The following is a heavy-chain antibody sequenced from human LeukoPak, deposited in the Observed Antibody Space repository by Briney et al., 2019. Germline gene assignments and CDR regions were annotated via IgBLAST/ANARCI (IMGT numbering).Heavy chain of an antibody. Sequence: SETLSLTCTVSGGSISSYHWSWIRQPPGKGLEWIGYIYYSGSTNYNPSLKSRVTISVDTSKNQFSLKLSSVTAADTAVYYCAKGRTGPSDCWGQGTLVTVSS. CDR2: IYYSGST. V-gene: IGHV4-59*01. CDR3: AKGRTGPSDC. CDR1: GGSISSYH. J-gene: IGHJ4*02.